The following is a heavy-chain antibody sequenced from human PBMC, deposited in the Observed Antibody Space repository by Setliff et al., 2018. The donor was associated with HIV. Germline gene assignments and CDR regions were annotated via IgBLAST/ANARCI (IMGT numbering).Heavy chain of an antibody. Sequence: GGSLRLSCVASGFTFGPFWMHWVRQAPGKGLEWVSYINSDGSIITYADSVKGRFTISRDNGKNTLFLQMNSLRADDTGVYFCARDASDTYTYDDDDLDVWGQGTVVTVSS. D-gene: IGHD2-2*02. CDR3: ARDASDTYTYDDDDLDV. V-gene: IGHV3-74*01. CDR2: INSDGSII. CDR1: GFTFGPFW. J-gene: IGHJ3*01.